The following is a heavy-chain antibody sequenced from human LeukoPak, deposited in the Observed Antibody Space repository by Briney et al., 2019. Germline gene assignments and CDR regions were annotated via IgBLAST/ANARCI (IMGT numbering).Heavy chain of an antibody. J-gene: IGHJ4*02. CDR1: GFTFSSYA. CDR2: ISYDGSNK. D-gene: IGHD3-22*01. Sequence: GGPLRLSCAASGFTFSSYAMHWARQAPGRGLEWVVVISYDGSNKYYAYAVKGRFTISRDNSKNTLYLQVSGLGAEDTAVYYCARSYYYDSSGYLDYWGQGTLVTVSS. V-gene: IGHV3-30-3*01. CDR3: ARSYYYDSSGYLDY.